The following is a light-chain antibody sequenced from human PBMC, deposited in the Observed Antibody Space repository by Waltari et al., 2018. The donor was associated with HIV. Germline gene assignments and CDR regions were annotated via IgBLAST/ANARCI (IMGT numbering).Light chain of an antibody. CDR3: QAWDSRSVV. V-gene: IGLV3-1*01. J-gene: IGLJ2*01. CDR2: QDR. Sequence: SYELIQPPSVSVSPGQTASIPCPGDKLGDKYACWYQQKPGQSPVLVIHQDRKRPSVIPERFSGSNSGNTAALTISGTQAMDEADYYCQAWDSRSVVFGGGTKLTVL. CDR1: KLGDKY.